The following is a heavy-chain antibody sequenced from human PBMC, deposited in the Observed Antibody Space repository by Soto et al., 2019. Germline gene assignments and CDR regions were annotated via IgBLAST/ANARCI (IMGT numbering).Heavy chain of an antibody. D-gene: IGHD2-21*02. CDR2: ISGSGGST. V-gene: IGHV3-23*01. J-gene: IGHJ3*02. Sequence: EVQLLESGGGLVQPGGSLRLSCAASGFTFSSYAMSWVRQAPGKGLEWVSTISGSGGSTYFPDSVKGRFAMSRDNSKNTLYLQMHSLRAEDTAVFYCPKASGFLVTAILKNAFDIWGQGTMVTVSS. CDR3: PKASGFLVTAILKNAFDI. CDR1: GFTFSSYA.